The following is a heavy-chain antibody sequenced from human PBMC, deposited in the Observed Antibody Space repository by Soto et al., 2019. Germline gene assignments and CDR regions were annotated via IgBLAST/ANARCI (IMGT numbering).Heavy chain of an antibody. Sequence: PGGSLRLSCADSGFTFSSYWMSWVRQAPGQGLEWVANVKYDGSQTYYVGSVKGRFTISRDNAKNSLYLQMNSLRAGDTAVYYCTRDFQGPLDYGMDVWGQGTTVTVSS. V-gene: IGHV3-7*01. D-gene: IGHD1-1*01. CDR3: TRDFQGPLDYGMDV. CDR2: VKYDGSQT. J-gene: IGHJ6*02. CDR1: GFTFSSYW.